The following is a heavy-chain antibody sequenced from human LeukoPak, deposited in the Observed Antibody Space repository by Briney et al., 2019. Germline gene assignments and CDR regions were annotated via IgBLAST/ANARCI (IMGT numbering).Heavy chain of an antibody. V-gene: IGHV3-15*01. Sequence: GGSLRLSCAASGFTFSNAWMSWVRQAPGKGLEWVGRIKSKSDGGTTDYAAPVKGRFTISRDDSKNTLYLQMNSLKTEDTAVYYCTTDPIVVVPAAIPEAFDIWGQGTTVTVSS. CDR2: IKSKSDGGTT. D-gene: IGHD2-2*02. CDR3: TTDPIVVVPAAIPEAFDI. J-gene: IGHJ3*02. CDR1: GFTFSNAW.